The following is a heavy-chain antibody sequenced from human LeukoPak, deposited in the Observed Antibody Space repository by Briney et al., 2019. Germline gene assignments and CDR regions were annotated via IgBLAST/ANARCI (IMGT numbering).Heavy chain of an antibody. CDR3: AKDGGERANYDILTGSDY. J-gene: IGHJ4*02. Sequence: GGSLRLSCAGSGFTFSTYAMSWVRQAPGKGLEWVSAISGSGGSTYYADSVKGRFTISRDNSKNTLYLQMNSLRAEDTAVYYCAKDGGERANYDILTGSDYWGQGTLVTVSS. D-gene: IGHD3-9*01. V-gene: IGHV3-23*01. CDR1: GFTFSTYA. CDR2: ISGSGGST.